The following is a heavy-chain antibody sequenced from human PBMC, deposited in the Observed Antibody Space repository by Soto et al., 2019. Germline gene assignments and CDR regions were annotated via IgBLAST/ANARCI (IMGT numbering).Heavy chain of an antibody. D-gene: IGHD4-17*01. V-gene: IGHV2-5*02. CDR2: IYWDDDK. Sequence: QITLKESGPTLVKPTQTLTLTCTFSGFSLSTSGVGVGWIRQPPGKALEWLALIYWDDDKRYSPSLKSRLTITRDTSKNQVVLTMTSMDPVDAATYYSSHRRYGDLDYWGQGTLVTVSS. CDR1: GFSLSTSGVG. CDR3: SHRRYGDLDY. J-gene: IGHJ4*02.